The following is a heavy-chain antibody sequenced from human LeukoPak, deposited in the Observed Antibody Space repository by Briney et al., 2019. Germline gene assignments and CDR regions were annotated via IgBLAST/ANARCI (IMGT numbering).Heavy chain of an antibody. CDR1: GYTLTELS. J-gene: IGHJ4*02. Sequence: ASVKVSCKVSGYTLTELSMHWVRQAPGKGLEWMGGFDPEDGETIYAQKFQGRVTMTEDTSTDTAYMELSSLRSEDTAVYYCAGGRGIVVVPAAIIFDYWGQGTLVTVSS. CDR2: FDPEDGET. D-gene: IGHD2-2*02. CDR3: AGGRGIVVVPAAIIFDY. V-gene: IGHV1-24*01.